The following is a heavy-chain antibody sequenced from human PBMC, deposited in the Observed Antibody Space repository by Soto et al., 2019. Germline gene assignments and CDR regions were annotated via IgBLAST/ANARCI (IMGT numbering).Heavy chain of an antibody. J-gene: IGHJ5*01. CDR1: GGSVRAPDW. V-gene: IGHV4-4*02. D-gene: IGHD1-1*01. Sequence: LSLTCTLSGGSVRAPDWWNWVRQSPDKGLEWIAEVHISGHSNYNPSLRSRVSVSIDSSKNQFYLNLNSVTAADTAIYYCARVRQGCSANNCYFDPWGQGTQVTVSS. CDR2: VHISGHS. CDR3: ARVRQGCSANNCYFDP.